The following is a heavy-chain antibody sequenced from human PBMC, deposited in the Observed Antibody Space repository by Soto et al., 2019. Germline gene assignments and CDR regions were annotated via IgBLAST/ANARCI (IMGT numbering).Heavy chain of an antibody. CDR3: ARERYQVISDGMDV. CDR2: INPETGGT. J-gene: IGHJ6*02. V-gene: IGHV1-2*02. CDR1: GYTFTGYY. Sequence: QVQLVQSGADVKTPGASVRVSCKASGYTFTGYYVHWVREAPGQGLEWMGWINPETGGTSYAQKLQGRVTLSRDMSINTAYLELSRLRFDDAAVYFCARERYQVISDGMDVWGQGTTVTVSS. D-gene: IGHD2-2*01.